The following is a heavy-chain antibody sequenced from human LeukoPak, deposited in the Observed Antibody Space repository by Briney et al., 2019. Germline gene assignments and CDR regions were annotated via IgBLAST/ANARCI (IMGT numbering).Heavy chain of an antibody. V-gene: IGHV4-34*01. CDR1: GGSFSGYY. J-gene: IGHJ3*02. CDR2: INHSGST. Sequence: SETLSLTCAVYGGSFSGYYWSWIRQPPGKGLEWIGEINHSGSTNYNPSLKSRVTISVDTSKNQFSLKLSSVTAADTAVYYCARAGSARRGYSYGAPGDAFDIWGQGTVVTVSS. CDR3: ARAGSARRGYSYGAPGDAFDI. D-gene: IGHD5-18*01.